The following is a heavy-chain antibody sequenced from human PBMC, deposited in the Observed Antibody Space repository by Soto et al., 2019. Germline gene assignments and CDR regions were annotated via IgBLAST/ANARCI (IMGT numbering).Heavy chain of an antibody. CDR1: GYTCTSYA. CDR2: INAGNGNT. V-gene: IGHV1-3*01. D-gene: IGHD3-22*01. J-gene: IGHJ4*02. CDR3: ARDRGGTMIVVVITSYFDY. Sequence: GASVKVSCKASGYTCTSYAMHWVRQAPGQRLEWMGRINAGNGNTKYSQKFQGRVTITRDTSASTAYMELSSLGSEDTAVYYCARDRGGTMIVVVITSYFDYWGQGTLVTVSS.